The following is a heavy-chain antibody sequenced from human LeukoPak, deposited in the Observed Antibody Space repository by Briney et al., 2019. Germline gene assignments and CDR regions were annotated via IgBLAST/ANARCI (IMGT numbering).Heavy chain of an antibody. CDR3: ARDRAWAAAD. J-gene: IGHJ4*02. CDR1: GFTFSGHN. V-gene: IGHV3-48*04. D-gene: IGHD6-13*01. CDR2: ASISSGTI. Sequence: GGSLRLSCAASGFTFSGHNMNWVRQAPGEGLEWISFASISSGTIYYADSVNGRFRISRDNAKNSLYLQMNSLRAEDTAVYYCARDRAWAAADWGQGTLVTVSS.